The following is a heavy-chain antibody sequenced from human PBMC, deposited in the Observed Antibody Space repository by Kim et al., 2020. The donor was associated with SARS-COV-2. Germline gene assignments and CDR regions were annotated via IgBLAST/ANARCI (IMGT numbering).Heavy chain of an antibody. CDR2: DGNNK. Sequence: DGNNKFYADSVKGRFTISRDNSKNTLYLQMNSLRAEDTAVYYCAKDIWDFWGQGTLVTVSS. J-gene: IGHJ4*02. V-gene: IGHV3-30*02. CDR3: AKDIWDF.